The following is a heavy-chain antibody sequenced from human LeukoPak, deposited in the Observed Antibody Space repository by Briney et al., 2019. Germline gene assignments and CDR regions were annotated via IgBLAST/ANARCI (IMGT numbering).Heavy chain of an antibody. J-gene: IGHJ4*02. CDR3: ARGLRSSGWSLFDY. CDR2: IYSGGST. V-gene: IGHV3-66*01. Sequence: GGSLRLSCAASGFTFNNYAMSWVRQAPGKGLEWVSVIYSGGSTYYADSVKGRFTISRDNSKNTLYLQMNSLRAEDTAVYYCARGLRSSGWSLFDYWGQGTLVTVSS. CDR1: GFTFNNYA. D-gene: IGHD6-19*01.